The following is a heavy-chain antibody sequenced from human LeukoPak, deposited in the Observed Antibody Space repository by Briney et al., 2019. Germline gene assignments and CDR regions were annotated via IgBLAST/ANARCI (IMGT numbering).Heavy chain of an antibody. Sequence: SETLSLTCTVSGGSISSYYWSWIRQPPGKGLEWMGYIYHSGSTNYNPSLKSRVTISVDTSKNQFSLKLSSVTAADTAVYYCARGTMSRGSRWFDPWGQGTLVTVSS. CDR2: IYHSGST. D-gene: IGHD5-18*01. V-gene: IGHV4-59*08. J-gene: IGHJ5*02. CDR1: GGSISSYY. CDR3: ARGTMSRGSRWFDP.